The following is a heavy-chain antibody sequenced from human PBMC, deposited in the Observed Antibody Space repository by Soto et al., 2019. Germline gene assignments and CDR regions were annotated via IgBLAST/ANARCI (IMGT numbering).Heavy chain of an antibody. CDR3: ARWSYLDY. CDR1: GFSFGSYA. Sequence: PWGSLRLSCAASGFSFGSYALIWVRQAPGKGLEWVSTISGSDGKTFYADSVKGRFSISRDTSQSTLYLQMNSLRADDTAMYYCARWSYLDYWGQGTRVTVSS. J-gene: IGHJ4*02. V-gene: IGHV3-23*01. CDR2: ISGSDGKT. D-gene: IGHD3-3*01.